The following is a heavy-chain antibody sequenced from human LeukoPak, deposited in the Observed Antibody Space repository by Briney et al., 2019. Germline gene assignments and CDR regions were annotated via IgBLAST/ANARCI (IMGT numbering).Heavy chain of an antibody. CDR2: ISSSSSYI. J-gene: IGHJ6*03. V-gene: IGHV3-21*01. CDR3: GRDGYCSSTSCYLGYYYMDV. Sequence: GGSLRLSCAASGFTFSSYSMNWVRQAPGKGLEWVSSISSSSSYIYYADSVKGRFTISRDNAKNSLYLQMNSLRAEDTAVYYCGRDGYCSSTSCYLGYYYMDVWGKGTTVTVSS. CDR1: GFTFSSYS. D-gene: IGHD2-2*03.